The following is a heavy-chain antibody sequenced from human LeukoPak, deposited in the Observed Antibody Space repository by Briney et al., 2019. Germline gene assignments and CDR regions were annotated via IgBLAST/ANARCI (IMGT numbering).Heavy chain of an antibody. Sequence: SQTLSLTCAISGDSVSSNSAAWNWIRQSPSRGLEWLGRTYYGSKWFSAYAVSVKSRIIINPDTSKNRFSLQLNSVTPEDTAVYYCARGPAVLDPWGQGTLVTVSS. D-gene: IGHD2-2*01. CDR3: ARGPAVLDP. CDR2: TYYGSKWFS. V-gene: IGHV6-1*01. J-gene: IGHJ5*02. CDR1: GDSVSSNSAA.